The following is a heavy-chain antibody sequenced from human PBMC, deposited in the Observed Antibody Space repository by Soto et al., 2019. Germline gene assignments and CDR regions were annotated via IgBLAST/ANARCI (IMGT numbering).Heavy chain of an antibody. CDR1: GGSFSGYY. V-gene: IGHV4-34*01. CDR2: INHSGST. D-gene: IGHD2-2*01. Sequence: QVQLQQWGAGLLKSSVTLSLTCAVYGGSFSGYYWSWIRQPPGKGLEWIGEINHSGSTNYNPSLKSRVTISVDTSKNQLSLKLSSVTAADTAVYYCARAGVVPAASYWFDPWGQGTLVTVSS. J-gene: IGHJ5*02. CDR3: ARAGVVPAASYWFDP.